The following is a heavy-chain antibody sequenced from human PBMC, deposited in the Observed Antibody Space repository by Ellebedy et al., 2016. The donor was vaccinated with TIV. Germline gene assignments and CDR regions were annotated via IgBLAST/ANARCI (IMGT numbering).Heavy chain of an antibody. J-gene: IGHJ4*02. D-gene: IGHD3-3*01. CDR2: IYLGDSDT. CDR3: ARRPFRSRSLYDY. V-gene: IGHV5-51*01. CDR1: GYSFTSYW. Sequence: PGGSLRLSCKGSGYSFTSYWIGWVRQMPGKGLEWMGIIYLGDSDTRYSPSFQGQVTISADKSISTAYLQWSSLKASDTAMYYCARRPFRSRSLYDYWGQGTLVTVSP.